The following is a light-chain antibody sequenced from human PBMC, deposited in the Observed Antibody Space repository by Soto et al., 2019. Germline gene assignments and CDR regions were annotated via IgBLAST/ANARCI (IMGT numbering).Light chain of an antibody. CDR3: QQYGSSPST. J-gene: IGKJ5*01. CDR1: QSISRSY. Sequence: EIVLTQSPGTLPLSPGERATLSCRASQSISRSYLAWYQQKPGQASRLLIYGASSRATGIPDRFSGSGSGTDFTLTISRLEPEDFAVYYCQQYGSSPSTFGQGTRLEIK. CDR2: GAS. V-gene: IGKV3-20*01.